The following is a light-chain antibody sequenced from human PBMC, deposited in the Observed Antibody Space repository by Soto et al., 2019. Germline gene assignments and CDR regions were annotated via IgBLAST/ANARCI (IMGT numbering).Light chain of an antibody. Sequence: EFVLTQSPGTLSLSPGERATLSCRASQTVRNNYLAWYQQKPGQAPRLLIYDASSRATGIPDRFSGGGSGTDFTLTISRLEPEDFAVYYCQQNGGSPVTFGQGTRLEIK. CDR2: DAS. CDR1: QTVRNNY. V-gene: IGKV3-20*01. J-gene: IGKJ5*01. CDR3: QQNGGSPVT.